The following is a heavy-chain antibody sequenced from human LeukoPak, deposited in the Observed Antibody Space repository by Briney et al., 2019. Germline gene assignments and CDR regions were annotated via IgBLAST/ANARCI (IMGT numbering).Heavy chain of an antibody. CDR1: GFTFSSYA. J-gene: IGHJ4*02. CDR2: ISYDGSNN. D-gene: IGHD1-26*01. Sequence: GGSLRLSCSASGFTFSSYAMHWVRQAPGKGLEWVAVISYDGSNNYYPDSVKGRFAISRDNSKNTLYLQMNSLRAEDTAVYYCARAEEWDLLKNYYFDYWGQGTLVTVSS. CDR3: ARAEEWDLLKNYYFDY. V-gene: IGHV3-30*09.